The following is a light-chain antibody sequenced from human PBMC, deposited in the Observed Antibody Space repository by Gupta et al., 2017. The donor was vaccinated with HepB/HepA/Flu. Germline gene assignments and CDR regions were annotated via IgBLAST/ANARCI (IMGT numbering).Light chain of an antibody. Sequence: QSVLPQPPSVSGAPGQRVTISCTGSSSNIGAGYDVHWYQQLPGTAPKLLIYDNNNRPSGVPDRFSGSKSGTSASLAITGLQAEDEADYYCQSYDSSLSGYVVFGGGTKLAVL. CDR1: SSNIGAGYD. CDR2: DNN. V-gene: IGLV1-40*01. CDR3: QSYDSSLSGYVV. J-gene: IGLJ2*01.